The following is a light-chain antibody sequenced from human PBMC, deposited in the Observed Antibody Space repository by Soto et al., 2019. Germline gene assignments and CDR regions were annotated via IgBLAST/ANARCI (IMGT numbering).Light chain of an antibody. J-gene: IGKJ3*01. V-gene: IGKV1-33*01. CDR2: GAS. CDR3: QHYDTLPPFT. CDR1: QDIRTS. Sequence: DIQMTQSPSSLSASVGARVSITCQASQDIRTSLSWFQQKPGRAPKLLIYGASNLETGVPSRFRGSGSGTDFTFPISSLQPEDIATYYCQHYDTLPPFTFGPGTKVDI.